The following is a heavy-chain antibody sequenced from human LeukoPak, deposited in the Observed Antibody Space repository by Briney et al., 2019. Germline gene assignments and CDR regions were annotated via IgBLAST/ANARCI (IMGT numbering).Heavy chain of an antibody. CDR2: IKSKTDGRTT. J-gene: IGHJ6*03. CDR3: TTGITIFGVVSYYMDV. CDR1: GFTFSNAW. V-gene: IGHV3-15*01. D-gene: IGHD3-3*01. Sequence: AGGSLRLSCAASGFTFSNAWMSWVRQAPGKGLEWVGRIKSKTDGRTTDYAAPVKGRFTISRDDSKNTLYLQMNDLKTEDTAVYYCTTGITIFGVVSYYMDVWGKGTTVTVSS.